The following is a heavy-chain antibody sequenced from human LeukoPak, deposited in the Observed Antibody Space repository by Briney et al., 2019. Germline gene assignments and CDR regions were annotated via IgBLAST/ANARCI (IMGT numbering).Heavy chain of an antibody. CDR1: GGSISSGSYY. D-gene: IGHD5-18*01. CDR2: IYTSGST. J-gene: IGHJ5*02. Sequence: PSETLSLTCTVSGGSISSGSYYWSWIRQPAGKGLERIGRIYTSGSTNYNPSLKSRVTISVDTSKNQFSLKLSSVTDADTAVYYCARDFGYSYGYNWFDPWGQGTLVTVSS. CDR3: ARDFGYSYGYNWFDP. V-gene: IGHV4-61*02.